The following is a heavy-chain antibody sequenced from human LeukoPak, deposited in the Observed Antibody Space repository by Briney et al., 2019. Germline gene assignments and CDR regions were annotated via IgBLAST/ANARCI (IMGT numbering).Heavy chain of an antibody. CDR2: INPNSGGT. D-gene: IGHD4-23*01. CDR3: AREAETSVVTPFDY. V-gene: IGHV1-2*02. CDR1: GYTFTGYY. Sequence: ASVKVSCKASGYTFTGYYMHWVRQAPGQGLEWMGWINPNSGGTNNAQKFQGRVTMTRDTSISIAYMELSRLRSDDTAVYYCAREAETSVVTPFDYWGQGTLATVSS. J-gene: IGHJ4*02.